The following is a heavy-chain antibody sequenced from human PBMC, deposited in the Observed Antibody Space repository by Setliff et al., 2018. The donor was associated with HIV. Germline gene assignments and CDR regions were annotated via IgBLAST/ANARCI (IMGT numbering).Heavy chain of an antibody. D-gene: IGHD3-3*01. Sequence: PGGSLRLSCAASGFTFSSYASGWVRQAPGKGLEWVSAISGSGGSTYYADSVKGRFTISSDNSKNTLYLQMNSLRAEDTAVYYCARWRWHQSKFDYWGQGALVTVSS. J-gene: IGHJ4*02. CDR3: ARWRWHQSKFDY. V-gene: IGHV3-23*01. CDR2: ISGSGGST. CDR1: GFTFSSYA.